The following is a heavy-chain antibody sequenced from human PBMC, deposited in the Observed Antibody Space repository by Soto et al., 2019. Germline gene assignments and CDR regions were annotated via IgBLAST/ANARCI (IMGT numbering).Heavy chain of an antibody. Sequence: SETLSLTCTVSGGSISSYYWSWIRQSPGKGLEWIGYMYYSGSTNYNPSLKSRVTISVDKSKNQFSLKLSSVTAADTAVYYCATLRLATTHFTMDVWGKGTTVTVSS. D-gene: IGHD3-3*02. CDR1: GGSISSYY. CDR3: ATLRLATTHFTMDV. CDR2: MYYSGST. V-gene: IGHV4-59*12. J-gene: IGHJ6*04.